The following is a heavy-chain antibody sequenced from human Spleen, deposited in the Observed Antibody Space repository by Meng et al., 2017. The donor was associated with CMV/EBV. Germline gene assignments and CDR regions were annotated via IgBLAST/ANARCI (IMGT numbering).Heavy chain of an antibody. V-gene: IGHV1-8*01. CDR2: MNPNSGNT. D-gene: IGHD6-13*01. CDR1: GYTFSSCD. J-gene: IGHJ4*02. Sequence: ASVKVSCKASGYTFSSCDINWVRQATGQGLEWMGWMNPNSGNTGCAQMFQGRITMTRNTAISTAYMEVSSLKFEDTAVYYCARDMGEQQLVPWNWGQGALVTVSS. CDR3: ARDMGEQQLVPWN.